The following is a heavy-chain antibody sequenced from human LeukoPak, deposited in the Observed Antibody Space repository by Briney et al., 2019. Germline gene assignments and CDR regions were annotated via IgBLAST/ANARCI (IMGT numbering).Heavy chain of an antibody. CDR3: ARDRRGGYSAYYYYYGMDV. V-gene: IGHV4-59*01. CDR2: IYYSGST. CDR1: GGSISSYY. Sequence: SETLSLTCTVSGGSISSYYWSWIRQPPGKGLEWIWYIYYSGSTNYNPSLKSRVTISVDTSKNQFSLQLSSVTAADTAVYYCARDRRGGYSAYYYYYGMDVLGQGTTVTVSS. D-gene: IGHD5-12*01. J-gene: IGHJ6*02.